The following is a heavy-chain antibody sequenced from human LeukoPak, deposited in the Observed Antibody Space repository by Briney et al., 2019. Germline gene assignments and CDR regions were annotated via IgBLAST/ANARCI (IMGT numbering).Heavy chain of an antibody. CDR2: IYYSGST. Sequence: SETLSLTCTVSGGSISSYYWSRIRQLPGKGLEWIGYIYYSGSTNYNPSLKSRVTISVDTSKNQFSLRLSSVTAADTAVYYCAREQYLAYDVFGFWGQGTMVTVSS. D-gene: IGHD4-11*01. CDR1: GGSISSYY. CDR3: AREQYLAYDVFGF. V-gene: IGHV4-59*01. J-gene: IGHJ3*01.